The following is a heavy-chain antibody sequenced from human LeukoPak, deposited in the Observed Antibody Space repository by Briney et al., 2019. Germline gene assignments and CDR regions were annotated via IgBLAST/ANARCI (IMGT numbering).Heavy chain of an antibody. D-gene: IGHD1-26*01. V-gene: IGHV3-30*04. CDR2: ISYDGSNK. J-gene: IGHJ4*02. CDR3: ARDGIVGATDY. Sequence: GGSLRLSCAASRFTFSSYAMHWVRQAPGKGLEWVAVISYDGSNKYYADSVKGRFTISRDNSKNTLYLQMNSLRAEDTAVYYCARDGIVGATDYWGQGTLVTVSS. CDR1: RFTFSSYA.